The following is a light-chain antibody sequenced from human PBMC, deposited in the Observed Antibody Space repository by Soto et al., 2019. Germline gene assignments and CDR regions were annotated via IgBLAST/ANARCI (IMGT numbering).Light chain of an antibody. Sequence: QSALTQPRSVSGSPGQSVTISCTGTSSDVGGYNYVSWYQQHPGKAPKVMIYDISKRPSGVPDRFSGSKSGTTASLTISGLQAEDEAYYYCCSYAGTCYVFGTGTKLTVL. V-gene: IGLV2-11*01. CDR1: SSDVGGYNY. CDR3: CSYAGTCYV. CDR2: DIS. J-gene: IGLJ1*01.